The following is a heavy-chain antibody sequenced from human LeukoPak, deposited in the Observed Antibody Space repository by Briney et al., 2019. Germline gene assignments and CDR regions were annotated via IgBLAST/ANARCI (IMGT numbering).Heavy chain of an antibody. CDR1: GYTSTGYY. CDR2: INPNSGGT. V-gene: IGHV1-2*06. Sequence: GASVKVSCKASGYTSTGYYLHWVLQAPGQGLEWMGRINPNSGGTNYAQKFQGRVTMTRDTSISTAYVELSRLRSDDTAVYYCAKALTLGYFDYWGQGTLVTVSS. CDR3: AKALTLGYFDY. J-gene: IGHJ4*02. D-gene: IGHD7-27*01.